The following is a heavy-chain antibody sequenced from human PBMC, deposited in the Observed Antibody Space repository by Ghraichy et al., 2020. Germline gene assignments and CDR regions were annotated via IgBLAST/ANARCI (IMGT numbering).Heavy chain of an antibody. CDR1: GDSLNSYF. V-gene: IGHV4-59*01. CDR2: ISRTGDT. CDR3: ARGDDAYKTGY. D-gene: IGHD5-24*01. J-gene: IGHJ4*02. Sequence: SETLSLTCTVSGDSLNSYFWNWMRQSPRKGLEWIGYISRTGDTEYNPSLRRRVIIDKDTSNNVFSLKLTSVIAADTAIYYCARGDDAYKTGYWGRGTLVTVSS.